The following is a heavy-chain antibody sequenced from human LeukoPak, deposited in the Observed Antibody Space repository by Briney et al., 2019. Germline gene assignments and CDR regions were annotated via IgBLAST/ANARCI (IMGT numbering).Heavy chain of an antibody. D-gene: IGHD3-22*01. J-gene: IGHJ4*02. CDR1: GFTFSDYY. Sequence: PGGSLRLSCAASGFTFSDYYMSWIRQAPGKGLEWVSFISSSGGTIQYADSVKGRFTISRDNAKSSLYLQMNSLRAEDTAVYYCAREGHYNSSGYYYGHWGQGTLVTVSS. V-gene: IGHV3-11*01. CDR2: ISSSGGTI. CDR3: AREGHYNSSGYYYGH.